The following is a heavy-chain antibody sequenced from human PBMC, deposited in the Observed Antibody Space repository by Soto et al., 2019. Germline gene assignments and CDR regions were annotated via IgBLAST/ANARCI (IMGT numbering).Heavy chain of an antibody. D-gene: IGHD4-17*01. CDR3: EKEGDYGAYAGENWFDS. Sequence: EVQLVESGGGLVQPGGSLRLSCAASGFTFFAYWIHWVRQVPGKGLVWVSRINSDGSHTSYADSVRGRFTISRDNSKNTVYRQRNSLTPEDPAFYYCEKEGDYGAYAGENWFDSWGQGSLVTVSS. V-gene: IGHV3-74*01. J-gene: IGHJ5*01. CDR1: GFTFFAYW. CDR2: INSDGSHT.